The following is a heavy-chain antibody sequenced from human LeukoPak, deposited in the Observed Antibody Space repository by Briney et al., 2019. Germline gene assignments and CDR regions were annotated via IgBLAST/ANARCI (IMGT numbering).Heavy chain of an antibody. V-gene: IGHV1-69*05. J-gene: IGHJ3*02. CDR2: IIPIFGTA. CDR1: GGTFSSYA. Sequence: SVKVSCKASGGTFSSYAISWVRQAPGQGLEWMGGIIPIFGTANYAQKFQGRVTITTDESTSTAYMELSSLRPEDTAVYYCARDSPLYYYDNSTTYDAFDIWGQGTMVTVSS. CDR3: ARDSPLYYYDNSTTYDAFDI. D-gene: IGHD3-22*01.